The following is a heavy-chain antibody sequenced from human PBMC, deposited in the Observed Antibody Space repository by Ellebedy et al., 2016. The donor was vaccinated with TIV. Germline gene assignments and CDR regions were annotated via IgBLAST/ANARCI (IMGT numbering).Heavy chain of an antibody. CDR2: FSGSGSTT. J-gene: IGHJ4*02. Sequence: GESLKISCAASGFTFSSLAMSWVRQAPGKGLEWVSAFSGSGSTTYYADSVKGRFTVSRDNSKNTLYLQMNSLRAEDTAVYYCAKDALRRDGYNYKFDYWGQGTLVTVSS. D-gene: IGHD5-24*01. CDR1: GFTFSSLA. CDR3: AKDALRRDGYNYKFDY. V-gene: IGHV3-23*01.